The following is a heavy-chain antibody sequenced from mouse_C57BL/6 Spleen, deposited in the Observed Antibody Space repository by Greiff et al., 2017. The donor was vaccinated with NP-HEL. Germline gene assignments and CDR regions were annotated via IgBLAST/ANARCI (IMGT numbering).Heavy chain of an antibody. CDR2: IYPGDGDT. D-gene: IGHD2-1*01. Sequence: QVQLQQSGPELVKPGASVKIPCKASGYAFSSSWMNWVKQRPGKGLEWIGRIYPGDGDTNYNGKFKGKATLTADKSSSTAYMQLSSLTSEDSAVYFCARGGNTRYFDVWGTGTTVTVSS. CDR3: ARGGNTRYFDV. CDR1: GYAFSSSW. J-gene: IGHJ1*03. V-gene: IGHV1-82*01.